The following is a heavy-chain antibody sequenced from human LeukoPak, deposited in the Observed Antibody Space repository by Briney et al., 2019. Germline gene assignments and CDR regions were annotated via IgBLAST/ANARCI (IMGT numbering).Heavy chain of an antibody. J-gene: IGHJ3*02. D-gene: IGHD2-15*01. CDR3: ARERGREDCSGGSCPLDAFDI. Sequence: GGSLRLSCAGSGFTYSSYAMSWVRQAPGKGLEWVSAISGSGGSTYYADSVKGRFTISRDNSKNTLYLQMNSLRAEDTAVYYCARERGREDCSGGSCPLDAFDIWGQGTMVTVSS. CDR1: GFTYSSYA. CDR2: ISGSGGST. V-gene: IGHV3-23*01.